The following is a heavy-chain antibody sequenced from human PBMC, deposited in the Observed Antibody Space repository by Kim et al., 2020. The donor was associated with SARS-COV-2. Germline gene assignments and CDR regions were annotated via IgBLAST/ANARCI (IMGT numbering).Heavy chain of an antibody. Sequence: EKYYVDSVKGRFTISRDNAKNSVYLQMNSLRAEDTAVYYCARNDYGDLRYWGQGTLVTVSS. CDR2: EK. V-gene: IGHV3-7*01. J-gene: IGHJ4*02. CDR3: ARNDYGDLRY. D-gene: IGHD4-17*01.